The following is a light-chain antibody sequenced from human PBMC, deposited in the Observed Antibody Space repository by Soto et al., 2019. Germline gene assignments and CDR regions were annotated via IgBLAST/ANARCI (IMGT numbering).Light chain of an antibody. J-gene: IGLJ1*01. V-gene: IGLV2-14*01. CDR1: SSDVCGYNY. CDR2: DVS. Sequence: QSVLTQPASVSGSPGQSITISCTGTSSDVCGYNYVSWYQQHPGKAPKFMIYDVSNRPSGVSTRFSGSKPGNTASLTISGLQAEDEADYYCNSYTTSNTRQIVFGTGTKVTV. CDR3: NSYTTSNTRQIV.